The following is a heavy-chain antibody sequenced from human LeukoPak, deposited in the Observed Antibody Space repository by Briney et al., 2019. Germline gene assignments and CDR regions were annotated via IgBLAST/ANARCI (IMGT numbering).Heavy chain of an antibody. V-gene: IGHV3-30-3*01. Sequence: GTSLRLSCAASGFTFSSYTMHWVRHAPGKGLEWVAVISYDGSNKYYADSVKGRFTISRDNSKNTLYLQMNSLRAEDTAVYYCARDPGQISMIVVVDYWGQGTLVTVSS. CDR2: ISYDGSNK. CDR3: ARDPGQISMIVVVDY. D-gene: IGHD3-22*01. J-gene: IGHJ4*02. CDR1: GFTFSSYT.